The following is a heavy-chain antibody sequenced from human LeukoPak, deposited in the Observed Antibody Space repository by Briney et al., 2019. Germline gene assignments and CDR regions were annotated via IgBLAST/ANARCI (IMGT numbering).Heavy chain of an antibody. V-gene: IGHV4-39*07. CDR1: GGSISSSSYY. CDR3: ARGGERSGFDY. CDR2: INHSGST. J-gene: IGHJ4*02. D-gene: IGHD3-22*01. Sequence: SETLSLTCTVSGGSISSSSYYWSWIRQPPGTGLEWIGEINHSGSTNYNPSLKSRVTISVDTSKNQFSLKLSSVTAADTAVYYCARGGERSGFDYWGQGTLVTVSS.